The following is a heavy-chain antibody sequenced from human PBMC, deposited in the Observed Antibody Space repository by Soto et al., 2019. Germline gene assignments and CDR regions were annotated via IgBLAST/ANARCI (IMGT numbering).Heavy chain of an antibody. CDR1: GYTFTSYA. CDR2: INAGNGNT. Sequence: GASVKVSCKASGYTFTSYAMHWVRQAPGQRLEWMGWINAGNGNTKYSQKFQGRVTITRDTSASTAYMELRSLRSDDTAVYYCARVMGFVAAALGYFDYWGQGTLVTVSS. J-gene: IGHJ4*02. CDR3: ARVMGFVAAALGYFDY. V-gene: IGHV1-3*01. D-gene: IGHD6-13*01.